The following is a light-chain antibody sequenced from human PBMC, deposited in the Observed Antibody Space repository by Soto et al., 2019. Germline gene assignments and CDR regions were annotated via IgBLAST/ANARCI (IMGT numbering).Light chain of an antibody. CDR3: CLGV. Sequence: SVLAQPASVSGSPGQSITISCTGTSSDVGSYNLVSWYQQHPGKAPKLMIYEVSKRPSGVSNRFSGSKSGNTASLTISGLQAEDEADYYCCLGVFGTGTKVTV. CDR1: SSDVGSYNL. V-gene: IGLV2-23*02. J-gene: IGLJ1*01. CDR2: EVS.